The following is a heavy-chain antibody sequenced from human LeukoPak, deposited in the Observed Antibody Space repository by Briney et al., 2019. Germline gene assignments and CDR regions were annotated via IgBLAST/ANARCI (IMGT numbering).Heavy chain of an antibody. CDR2: INPNSGGT. V-gene: IGHV1-2*02. J-gene: IGHJ3*02. CDR1: GYTFTGYY. CDR3: ARARDIVVVVAPMTRAFDI. D-gene: IGHD2-15*01. Sequence: ASVKVSCKASGYTFTGYYMHWVRQAPGQGLEWMGWINPNSGGTNYAQKFQGRVIITMDTSISTAYMELSRLRSDDTAVYYCARARDIVVVVAPMTRAFDIWGQGTMVTVSS.